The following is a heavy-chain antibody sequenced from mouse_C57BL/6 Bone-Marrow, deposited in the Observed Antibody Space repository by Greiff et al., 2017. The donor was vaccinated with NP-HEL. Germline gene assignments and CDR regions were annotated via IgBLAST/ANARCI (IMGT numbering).Heavy chain of an antibody. CDR2: ISYDGSN. Sequence: EVKLMESGPGLVKPSQSLSLTCSVTGYSITSGYYWNWIRQFPGNKLEWMGYISYDGSNNYNPSLKNRISITRDTSKNQFFLKLNSVTTEDTATYYCAREEITTVVFDYWGQGTTLTVSS. V-gene: IGHV3-6*01. J-gene: IGHJ2*01. D-gene: IGHD1-1*01. CDR3: AREEITTVVFDY. CDR1: GYSITSGYY.